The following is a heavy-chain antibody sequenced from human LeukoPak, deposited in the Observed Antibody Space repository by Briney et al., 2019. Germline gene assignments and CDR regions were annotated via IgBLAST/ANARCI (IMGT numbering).Heavy chain of an antibody. CDR2: IYYSGST. Sequence: SETLSLTCTVSGGSTGSDYWSWIRQPPGKGLEWIGYIYYSGSTNYNPSLKSRVTISVDTPKNQFFLKLSSVTAADTAVYYCARELAYYGSGHGIWGQGTMVTVSS. CDR3: ARELAYYGSGHGI. J-gene: IGHJ3*02. CDR1: GGSTGSDY. D-gene: IGHD3-10*01. V-gene: IGHV4-59*01.